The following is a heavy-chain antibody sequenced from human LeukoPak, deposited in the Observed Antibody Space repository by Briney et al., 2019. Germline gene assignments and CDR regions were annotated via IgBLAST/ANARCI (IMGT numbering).Heavy chain of an antibody. CDR3: ARGRGYYYGSGRSTNWFDP. D-gene: IGHD3-10*01. J-gene: IGHJ5*02. Sequence: SETLSLTCAVYGGSFSGYYWSWIRQPPGKGLEWIGEINHIGSTNYNPSLKSRVTISVDTSKNQFSLKLSSVTAADTAVYYCARGRGYYYGSGRSTNWFDPWGQGTLVTVSS. CDR2: INHIGST. V-gene: IGHV4-34*01. CDR1: GGSFSGYY.